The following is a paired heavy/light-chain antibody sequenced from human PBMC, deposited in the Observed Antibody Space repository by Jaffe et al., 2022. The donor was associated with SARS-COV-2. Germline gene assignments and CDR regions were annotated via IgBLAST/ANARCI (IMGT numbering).Light chain of an antibody. V-gene: IGKV1-5*03. CDR1: QSISRW. CDR2: KAS. CDR3: QQYNSYSGT. J-gene: IGKJ1*01. Sequence: DIQMTQSPPTLSASVGDRLTITCRASQSISRWLAWYQQKPGKAPNLLIYKASSLESGVPSRFSGSGSGTEFTLTISSLQPEDFAIYYCQQYNSYSGTFGQGTKVEIK.
Heavy chain of an antibody. V-gene: IGHV3-30-3*01. CDR2: ISYDGGNQ. D-gene: IGHD6-13*01. J-gene: IGHJ2*01. Sequence: QVQLVESGGGVVQPGRSLRLSCAASGFTFSSYVMHWVRQAPGKGLEWVAVISYDGGNQYYADSVRGRFTISRDNSQNTLSLQMNSLRPEDTALYYCARAGYSSNWNHWYFDLWGRGTLVTVSS. CDR3: ARAGYSSNWNHWYFDL. CDR1: GFTFSSYV.